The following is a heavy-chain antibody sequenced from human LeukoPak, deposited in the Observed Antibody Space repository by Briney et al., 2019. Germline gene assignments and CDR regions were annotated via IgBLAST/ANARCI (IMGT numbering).Heavy chain of an antibody. CDR1: GFTFSSYS. CDR2: IRSSGSPI. Sequence: PGGSLRLSCAASGFTFSSYSMNWVRQAPGKGLEWVSYIRSSGSPIYYADSVKGRFTISRDNAKNSLYLQMNSLRDEDTAVYYCVRGSSGTAVRGVSWAWFDPWGQGTLVTVSS. J-gene: IGHJ5*02. D-gene: IGHD3-10*01. V-gene: IGHV3-48*02. CDR3: VRGSSGTAVRGVSWAWFDP.